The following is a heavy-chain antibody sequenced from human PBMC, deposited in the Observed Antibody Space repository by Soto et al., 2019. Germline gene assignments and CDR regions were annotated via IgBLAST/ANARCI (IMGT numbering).Heavy chain of an antibody. D-gene: IGHD2-15*01. CDR3: AGSFCRGAVRCNWFDP. V-gene: IGHV4-59*01. Sequence: QVQLQESGPGLVKSSETLSLTCTVSGASSSSYYWSWIRQPPGKGLEWIGYMNDFGRTIYNPSLKSRVTISLDTSKNQFSLMVTSVIAADTAVYYCAGSFCRGAVRCNWFDPWGQGTLVTVSS. CDR2: MNDFGRT. J-gene: IGHJ5*02. CDR1: GASSSSYY.